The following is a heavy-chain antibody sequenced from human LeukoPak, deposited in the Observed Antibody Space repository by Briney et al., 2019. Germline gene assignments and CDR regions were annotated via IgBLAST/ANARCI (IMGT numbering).Heavy chain of an antibody. J-gene: IGHJ4*02. CDR2: IIPIFGTA. Sequence: SVKVSCKASGGTFSSYAISWVRQAPGQGLEWMGGIIPIFGTANYAQKFQGRVTITADESTGTAYMELRSLRSDDTAVYYCARRGSYSKLDFWGQGTLVTVSS. D-gene: IGHD1-26*01. V-gene: IGHV1-69*13. CDR3: ARRGSYSKLDF. CDR1: GGTFSSYA.